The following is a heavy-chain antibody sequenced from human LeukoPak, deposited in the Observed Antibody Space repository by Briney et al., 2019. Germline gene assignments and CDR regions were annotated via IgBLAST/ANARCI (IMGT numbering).Heavy chain of an antibody. D-gene: IGHD3-22*01. V-gene: IGHV1-8*03. CDR1: GYTFTNYY. CDR3: ARGNYYDKDAFDI. Sequence: GASVKVSCKASGYTFTNYYMHWVRQAPGQGLEWMGWMNPNSGNTGYAQKFQGRVTITRNTSISTAYMELSSLRSEDTAVYYCARGNYYDKDAFDIWGQGTMVTVSS. J-gene: IGHJ3*02. CDR2: MNPNSGNT.